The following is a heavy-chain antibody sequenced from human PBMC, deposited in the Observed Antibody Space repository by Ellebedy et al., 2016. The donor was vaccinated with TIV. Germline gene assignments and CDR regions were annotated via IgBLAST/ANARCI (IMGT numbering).Heavy chain of an antibody. Sequence: AASVKVSCKASGYTFTSDLIHWVRQAPGQGHEWMGIINPSGGGTGYAQKFQGRVTMTRDTSASTVYMELSSLRSEDTAVYYCAGEGGVYYFDYWGQGTLVTVSS. CDR1: GYTFTSDL. CDR3: AGEGGVYYFDY. V-gene: IGHV1-46*01. CDR2: INPSGGGT. D-gene: IGHD3-16*01. J-gene: IGHJ4*02.